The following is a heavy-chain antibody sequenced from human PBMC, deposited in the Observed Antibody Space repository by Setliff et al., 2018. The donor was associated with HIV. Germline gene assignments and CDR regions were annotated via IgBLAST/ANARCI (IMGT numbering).Heavy chain of an antibody. CDR1: GGSFSGYS. J-gene: IGHJ3*02. CDR3: ATASGYDLFMGAFDI. V-gene: IGHV4-34*01. CDR2: ISQSGTT. Sequence: SETLSLTCVVSGGSFSGYSWSWIRQSPGKGLEWIGEISQSGTTHYNPSLKRRVTISEDTSKSQLSMKLYSVTAADTAVYYCATASGYDLFMGAFDIWGQGTMVTVSS. D-gene: IGHD5-12*01.